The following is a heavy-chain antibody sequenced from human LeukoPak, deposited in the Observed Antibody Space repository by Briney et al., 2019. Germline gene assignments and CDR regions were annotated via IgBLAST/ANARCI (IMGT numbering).Heavy chain of an antibody. CDR1: AFTFRSDW. J-gene: IGHJ4*02. V-gene: IGHV3-23*01. CDR3: AKERRRVDTSMIRSYFFDS. Sequence: GGSLRLSCATSAFTFRSDWMTWVRQAPGKGLEWLSSITGDGVTTYYADSVKGRFTISRDNSKNILFLQMNSLRAEDSASYFCAKERRRVDTSMIRSYFFDSWGQGTPVTVSS. D-gene: IGHD3-16*01. CDR2: ITGDGVTT.